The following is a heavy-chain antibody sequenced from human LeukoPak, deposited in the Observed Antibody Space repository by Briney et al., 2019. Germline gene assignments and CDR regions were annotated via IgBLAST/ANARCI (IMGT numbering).Heavy chain of an antibody. V-gene: IGHV4-34*01. Sequence: SETLTPTCAAYGGTFSGYDWSWIRQPPGKGLEWIGEINHSGSTNYNPSLKSRVTISVDTSKNQFSLKLSSVTAADTAVYYCAREVAARIFYYYGMDVWGQGTTVTVSS. D-gene: IGHD6-6*01. CDR3: AREVAARIFYYYGMDV. J-gene: IGHJ6*02. CDR2: INHSGST. CDR1: GGTFSGYD.